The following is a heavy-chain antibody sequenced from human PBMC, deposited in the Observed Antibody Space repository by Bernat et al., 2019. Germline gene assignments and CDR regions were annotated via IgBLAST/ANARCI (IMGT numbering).Heavy chain of an antibody. V-gene: IGHV3-23*01. CDR2: ISATSDTT. Sequence: EVQLLESGGGLVQLGGSLRLSCAASGFAFSTYAMNWVRQAPGKGLEWVSSISATSDTTHYAASVKGRFVISRDNSRNTLSLQMDSLRAEDTAIYYCARDPRLGSEIDFWGLGTLVTVSS. CDR1: GFAFSTYA. J-gene: IGHJ4*02. CDR3: ARDPRLGSEIDF. D-gene: IGHD3-10*01.